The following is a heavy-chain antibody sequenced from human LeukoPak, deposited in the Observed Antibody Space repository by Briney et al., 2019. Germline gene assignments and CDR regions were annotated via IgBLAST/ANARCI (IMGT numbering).Heavy chain of an antibody. Sequence: SETLSLTCSVSGAIIKREGFNWDWIRQPPGKGLEYIWSIFYNGNTYYNPSLEGRVTISVDTSKNQFSLNMFYVTAADTAVYYCTRRPKEPGFWSGYVDSWGQGTLVTVSS. V-gene: IGHV4-39*01. J-gene: IGHJ5*01. CDR1: GAIIKREGFN. CDR2: IFYNGNT. CDR3: TRRPKEPGFWSGYVDS. D-gene: IGHD3-3*01.